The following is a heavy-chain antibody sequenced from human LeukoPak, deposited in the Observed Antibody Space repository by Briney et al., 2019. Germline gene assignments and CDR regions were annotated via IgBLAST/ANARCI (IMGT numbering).Heavy chain of an antibody. V-gene: IGHV3-30*18. CDR1: GFTFSSYG. CDR3: AKEGSTANYFDY. Sequence: GGSLRLSCAASGFTFSSYGMHWVRQAPGKGLEWVAVISYDGSNKYYADSVKGRFTISRDNSKNTLYLQMNSLRAEDTAVYYCAKEGSTANYFDYWGQGTLVTVSS. J-gene: IGHJ4*02. D-gene: IGHD5-18*01. CDR2: ISYDGSNK.